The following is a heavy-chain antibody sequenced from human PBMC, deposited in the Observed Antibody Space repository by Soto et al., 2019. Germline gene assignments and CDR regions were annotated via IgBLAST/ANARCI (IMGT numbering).Heavy chain of an antibody. CDR1: GFTFDDYG. Sequence: PGGSLRLSCTASGFTFDDYGMSWVRQAPGKGLEWVSGINWNGGSTGYADSVKGRFTISRDNAKNSLYLQMNSLRAEDTALYYCARSLSYQPREGMDVWGQGTTVTVSS. CDR3: ARSLSYQPREGMDV. CDR2: INWNGGST. D-gene: IGHD2-2*01. V-gene: IGHV3-20*04. J-gene: IGHJ6*02.